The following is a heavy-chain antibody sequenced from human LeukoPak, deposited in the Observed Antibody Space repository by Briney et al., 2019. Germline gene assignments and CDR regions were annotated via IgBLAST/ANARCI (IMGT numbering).Heavy chain of an antibody. J-gene: IGHJ4*02. V-gene: IGHV4-39*07. CDR2: MYYSGST. CDR1: GGSISSPHHY. CDR3: ARHATDIVVVPAAPFDY. D-gene: IGHD2-2*01. Sequence: PSETLSLTCTVSGGSISSPHHYWGWIRQPPGKGLERIGSMYYSGSTYYNPSLKSRVTISVATSKNQFSLKLSSVTAADTAVYYCARHATDIVVVPAAPFDYWGQGTLVTVSS.